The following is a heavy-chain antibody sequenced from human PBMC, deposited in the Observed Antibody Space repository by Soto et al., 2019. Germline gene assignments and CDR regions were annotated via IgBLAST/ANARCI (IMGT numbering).Heavy chain of an antibody. V-gene: IGHV3-23*01. CDR3: AKDLVSYYYDSSGSRFDP. CDR2: ISGSGGST. D-gene: IGHD3-22*01. CDR1: GFTFSSYA. J-gene: IGHJ5*02. Sequence: GGSLRLSCAASGFTFSSYAMSWVPPAPGKGLEWVSAISGSGGSTYYADSVKGRFTISRDNSKNTLYLQMNSLRAEDTAVYYCAKDLVSYYYDSSGSRFDPWGQGTLVTVSS.